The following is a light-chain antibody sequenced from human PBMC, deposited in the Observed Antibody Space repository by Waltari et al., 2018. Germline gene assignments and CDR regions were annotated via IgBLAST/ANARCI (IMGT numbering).Light chain of an antibody. J-gene: IGKJ1*01. V-gene: IGKV3-20*01. CDR2: GAS. CDR1: ESVPSGY. Sequence: EIVLTQSPGTLSLSPGDRATLSCRASESVPSGYLAWYQQKPGQAPRPLIFGASSGATGVPDRFSGSESGTDFTLTISRLEPEDFAVYYCQQYGSLPWTFGQGTKVDLK. CDR3: QQYGSLPWT.